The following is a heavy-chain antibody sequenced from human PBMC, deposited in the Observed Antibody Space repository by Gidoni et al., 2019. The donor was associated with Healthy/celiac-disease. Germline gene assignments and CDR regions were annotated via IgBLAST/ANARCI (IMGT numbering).Heavy chain of an antibody. Sequence: QVQLQQWGAGLLKPSETLSLTCAVYGGSFSGYYWSWIRQPPGKGLEWIGEINHSGSTNYNPSIKSRVTISVDTSKNQFSLKLSSVTAADTAVYYCAREVGATLNWFDPWGQGTLVTVSS. D-gene: IGHD1-26*01. V-gene: IGHV4-34*01. CDR2: INHSGST. J-gene: IGHJ5*02. CDR3: AREVGATLNWFDP. CDR1: GGSFSGYY.